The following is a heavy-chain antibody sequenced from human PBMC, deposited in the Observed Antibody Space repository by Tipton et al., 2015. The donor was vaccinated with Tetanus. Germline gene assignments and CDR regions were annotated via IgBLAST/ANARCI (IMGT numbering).Heavy chain of an antibody. V-gene: IGHV4-59*08. D-gene: IGHD6-13*01. CDR1: GDSISSYY. CDR2: IHHSWST. Sequence: TLSLTCTVSGDSISSYYWSWVRQAPEKGLEWIGYIHHSWSTNYNPSLNSRITISTDTSKNQLSLTVRSVTAADTAVYYCARAGGGSWGNFDYWGQGTLVTVSS. CDR3: ARAGGGSWGNFDY. J-gene: IGHJ4*02.